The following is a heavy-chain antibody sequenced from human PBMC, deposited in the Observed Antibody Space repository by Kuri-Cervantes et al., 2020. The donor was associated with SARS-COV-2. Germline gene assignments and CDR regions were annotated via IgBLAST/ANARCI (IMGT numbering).Heavy chain of an antibody. J-gene: IGHJ3*02. V-gene: IGHV1-69*13. CDR2: VIPIFGTA. CDR1: GGTFSSYA. D-gene: IGHD5-18*01. CDR3: AREGTARTDAFDI. Sequence: SVKVSCKASGGTFSSYAISWVRQAPGQGLEWMGGVIPIFGTANYAQKFQGRVTITADESTSTAYMELSSLRAEDTAVYYCAREGTARTDAFDIWGQGTMVTVSS.